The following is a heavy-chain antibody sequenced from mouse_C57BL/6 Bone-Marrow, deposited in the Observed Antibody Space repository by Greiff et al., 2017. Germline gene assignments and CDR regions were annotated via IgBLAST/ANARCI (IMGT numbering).Heavy chain of an antibody. D-gene: IGHD4-1*01. CDR1: GYTFTDYE. CDR2: IDPETGGT. CDR3: TREGLGPYY. V-gene: IGHV1-15*01. J-gene: IGHJ2*01. Sequence: QVQLKQSGAELVRPGASVTLSCKASGYTFTDYEMHWVKQTPVHGLEWIGAIDPETGGTAYNQKFKGKAILTADKSSSTAYMELRSLTSEDSAVYYCTREGLGPYYWGQGTTLTVSS.